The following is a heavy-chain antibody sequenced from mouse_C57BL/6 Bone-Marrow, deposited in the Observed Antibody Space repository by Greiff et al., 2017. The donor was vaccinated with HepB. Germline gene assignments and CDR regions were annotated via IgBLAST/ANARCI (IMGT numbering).Heavy chain of an antibody. V-gene: IGHV5-12*01. J-gene: IGHJ4*01. CDR2: ISNGGGST. CDR3: ARHEVMDY. D-gene: IGHD2-14*01. CDR1: GFTFSDYY. Sequence: ESGGGLVQPGGSLKLSCAASGFTFSDYYMYWVRQTPEKRLEWVAYISNGGGSTYYPDTVKGRFTISRDNAKNTLYLQMSRLKSEDTAMYYCARHEVMDYWGQGTSVTVSS.